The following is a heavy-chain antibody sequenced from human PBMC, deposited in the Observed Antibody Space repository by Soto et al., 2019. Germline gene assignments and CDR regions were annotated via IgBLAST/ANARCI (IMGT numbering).Heavy chain of an antibody. CDR1: GFTFSSYA. Sequence: PGGSLRLSCSASGFTFSSYAMHWVRQAPGKGLEYVSAISSNGGSTYYADSVKGRFTISRDNSKNTLYLQMSSQRAEDTAVYYCVKDRRRYDSSRYYYGMDVWGQGTTVTVSS. D-gene: IGHD3-3*01. CDR3: VKDRRRYDSSRYYYGMDV. J-gene: IGHJ6*02. V-gene: IGHV3-64D*08. CDR2: ISSNGGST.